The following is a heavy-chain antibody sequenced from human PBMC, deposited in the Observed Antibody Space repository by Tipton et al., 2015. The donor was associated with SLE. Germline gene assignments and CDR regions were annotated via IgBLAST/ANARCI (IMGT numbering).Heavy chain of an antibody. Sequence: TLSLTCAVSGGSISSGGYSWSWIRQPPGKGLEWIGYIYHSGSTYYNPSLKSRVTISVDTSKNELSLRMTSVTAADTAVYYCARGGRFLEWLTYWDQGTLVTVSS. D-gene: IGHD3-3*01. CDR1: GGSISSGGYS. J-gene: IGHJ4*02. CDR2: IYHSGST. CDR3: ARGGRFLEWLTY. V-gene: IGHV4-30-2*01.